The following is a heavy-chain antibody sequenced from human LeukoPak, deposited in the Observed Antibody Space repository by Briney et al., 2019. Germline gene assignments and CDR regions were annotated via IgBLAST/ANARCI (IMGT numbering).Heavy chain of an antibody. D-gene: IGHD3-10*01. CDR2: IYSGGST. Sequence: PGGSLRLSCAASGFTVSSNYMSWVRQAPGKGLEWVSVIYSGGSTYYADSVKGRFTISRDNSKNTLYLQMNSLRAEDTAVYYCARDFPGYYYGLGSSRGDYWGQGTLVTVSS. CDR3: ARDFPGYYYGLGSSRGDY. J-gene: IGHJ4*02. CDR1: GFTVSSNY. V-gene: IGHV3-53*01.